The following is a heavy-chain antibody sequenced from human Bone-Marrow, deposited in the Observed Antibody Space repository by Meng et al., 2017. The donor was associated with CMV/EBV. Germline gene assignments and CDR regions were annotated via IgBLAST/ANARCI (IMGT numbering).Heavy chain of an antibody. CDR2: IWYDGSNK. J-gene: IGHJ6*02. V-gene: IGHV3-33*06. CDR1: GFTFSSYG. CDR3: AKDIVDCSSTSCQKKYYYYGMDV. Sequence: GSLRLSCAASGFTFSSYGMHWIRQAPGKGLEWVAVIWYDGSNKYYADSVKGRFTISRDNSKNTLYLQMNSLRAEDTAVYYCAKDIVDCSSTSCQKKYYYYGMDVWGQGTTVTVSS. D-gene: IGHD2-2*01.